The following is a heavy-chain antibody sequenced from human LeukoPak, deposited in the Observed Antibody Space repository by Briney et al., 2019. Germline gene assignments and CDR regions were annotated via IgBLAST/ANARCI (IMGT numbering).Heavy chain of an antibody. J-gene: IGHJ3*02. CDR3: ARRCSSTSCKGAFDI. CDR1: GRSISSYY. CDR2: IYYSGST. V-gene: IGHV4-59*01. D-gene: IGHD2-2*01. Sequence: PQSRSLTWVLAGRSISSYYCSWIRQPPREVLEWIGYIYYSGSTNYNPSLKSRVTISVDPSKNQFSLKLSSVTAADTALYYCARRCSSTSCKGAFDIWGQGTMVTVSS.